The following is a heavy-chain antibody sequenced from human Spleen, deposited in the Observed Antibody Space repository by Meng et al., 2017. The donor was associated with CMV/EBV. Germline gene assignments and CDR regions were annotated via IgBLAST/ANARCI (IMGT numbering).Heavy chain of an antibody. V-gene: IGHV3-49*04. CDR3: YTYYDFWSGYYALDH. CDR1: GFTFGDYA. D-gene: IGHD3-3*01. J-gene: IGHJ1*01. CDR2: IRSKAYSETT. Sequence: GESLKISCTTSGFTFGDYAVNWVRQAPGKGLEWVGFIRSKAYSETTKYAASVKDRFSISRDDSKSIAYLQMTRLKIEDTAVYYCYTYYDFWSGYYALDHWGQGTLVTVSS.